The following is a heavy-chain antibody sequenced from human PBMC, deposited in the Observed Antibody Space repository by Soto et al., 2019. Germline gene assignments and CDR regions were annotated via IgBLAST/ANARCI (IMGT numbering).Heavy chain of an antibody. D-gene: IGHD4-17*01. Sequence: QLQLLESGPRLLKPSETLSLTCSVSGASISSSSYYWGWIRQPPGKGLEWIGSIYYSGTAHYSPSLKSRVTISRDTSKKQFSLRLSSVTASDTAVYYCAIKNHYGENSGVFDSWVQGTLVAVSS. CDR2: IYYSGTA. CDR1: GASISSSSYY. CDR3: AIKNHYGENSGVFDS. V-gene: IGHV4-39*01. J-gene: IGHJ4*02.